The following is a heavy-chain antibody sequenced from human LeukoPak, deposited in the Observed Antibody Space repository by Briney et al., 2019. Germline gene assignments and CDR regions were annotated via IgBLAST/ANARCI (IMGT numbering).Heavy chain of an antibody. CDR1: GFTFSSYA. D-gene: IGHD6-13*01. CDR2: ISGSGGST. CDR3: AKAYSSSWYPDY. Sequence: GGSLRLSCAASGFTFSSYAMSCVRQAPGKGLEWVSAISGSGGSTYYADSVKGRFTISRDNSKNTLYLQMNSLRAEDTAVYYCAKAYSSSWYPDYWGQGTLVTVSS. V-gene: IGHV3-23*01. J-gene: IGHJ4*02.